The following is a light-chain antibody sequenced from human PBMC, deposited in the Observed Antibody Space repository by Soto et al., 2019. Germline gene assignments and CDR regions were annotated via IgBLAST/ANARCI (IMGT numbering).Light chain of an antibody. J-gene: IGLJ2*01. CDR3: HSYDVSLRGPA. CDR2: DNS. V-gene: IGLV1-40*01. CDR1: RSNIGAGYD. Sequence: QSVLTQPPSLSGAPGQRVTISCTGSRSNIGAGYDVHWYQHLPGTAPKVLIFDNSNRPSGVPDRFSGSKSGTSASLAITGLPAEDEAVYYCHSYDVSLRGPAFGRGTKLIVL.